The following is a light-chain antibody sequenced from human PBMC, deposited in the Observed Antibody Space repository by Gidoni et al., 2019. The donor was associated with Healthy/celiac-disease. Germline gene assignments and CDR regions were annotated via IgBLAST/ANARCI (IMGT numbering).Light chain of an antibody. J-gene: IGKJ2*01. CDR1: QRGSSY. CDR2: DAS. CDR3: QQRSNWPPRYT. Sequence: EIVLTQSPDTLSFSPGDRATLSCSASQRGSSYLACYQQQPSQAPRLLIYDASNRATGVPARFSGSGSGTDFTLTISSLVPEDFAVYYCQQRSNWPPRYTFGPGTKLEIK. V-gene: IGKV3-11*01.